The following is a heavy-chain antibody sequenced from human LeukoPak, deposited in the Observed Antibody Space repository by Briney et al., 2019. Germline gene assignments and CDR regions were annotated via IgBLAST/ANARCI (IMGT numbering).Heavy chain of an antibody. Sequence: GGSLRLSCAASGFTFSSYGIHWVRQAPGKGLEWVAFIRYDASNKYYADSVKGRFTISRDNSKNTLYLQMNSLRAEDTAVYYCAKRLLWFGEFDSFDYWGQGTLVIVSS. J-gene: IGHJ4*02. CDR2: IRYDASNK. CDR3: AKRLLWFGEFDSFDY. V-gene: IGHV3-30*02. D-gene: IGHD3-10*01. CDR1: GFTFSSYG.